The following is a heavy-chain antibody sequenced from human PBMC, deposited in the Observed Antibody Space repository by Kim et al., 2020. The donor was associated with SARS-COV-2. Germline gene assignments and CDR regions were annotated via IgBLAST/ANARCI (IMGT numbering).Heavy chain of an antibody. CDR1: GFTFSSYG. D-gene: IGHD3-22*01. Sequence: GGSLRLSCAASGFTFSSYGMHWVRQAPGKGLEWVAVISYDGSNKYYADSVKGRFTISRDNSKNTLYLQMNSLRAEDTAVYYCAKDGDYYDSSGAFDIWGQGTMVTVSS. CDR2: ISYDGSNK. CDR3: AKDGDYYDSSGAFDI. J-gene: IGHJ3*02. V-gene: IGHV3-30*18.